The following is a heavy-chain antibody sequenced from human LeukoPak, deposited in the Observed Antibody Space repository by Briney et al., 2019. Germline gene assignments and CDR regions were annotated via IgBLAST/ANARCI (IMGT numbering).Heavy chain of an antibody. Sequence: GGSLRLSCAASGFTFSSYSMNWVRQAPGKGLEWVSYISSSSSTIYYADSVKGRFTISRDNAKNSLYLQMNSLRAEDTAVYYCARSYYYENNGYYYFDYWGQGTLVTVSS. CDR1: GFTFSSYS. V-gene: IGHV3-48*04. D-gene: IGHD3-22*01. CDR2: ISSSSSTI. J-gene: IGHJ4*02. CDR3: ARSYYYENNGYYYFDY.